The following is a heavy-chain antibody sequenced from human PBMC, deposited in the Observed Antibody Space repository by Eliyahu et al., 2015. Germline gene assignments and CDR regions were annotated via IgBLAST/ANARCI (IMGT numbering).Heavy chain of an antibody. J-gene: IGHJ4*02. CDR1: GYSITSGYF. Sequence: QVQLQESGPGLVPPSETLSLTCVVXGYSITSGYFWSWIRQPPGKGLEWIGTIYHTGTTYYNTSLKSRVTVLVDTSKNRFSLRVTSVTAADTAVYYCARGGGYWGQGTLVTVSS. V-gene: IGHV4-38-2*01. CDR2: IYHTGTT. CDR3: ARGGGY.